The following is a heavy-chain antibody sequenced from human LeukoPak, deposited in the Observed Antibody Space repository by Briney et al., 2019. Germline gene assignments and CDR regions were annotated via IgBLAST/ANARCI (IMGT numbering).Heavy chain of an antibody. CDR2: ISYDGSNK. J-gene: IGHJ4*02. CDR3: ARDSSYGSGDYFDY. Sequence: GRSLRLSCAASGFTFSSYAMHWVRQAPGKGLEWVAVISYDGSNKYYADSVKGRFTISRDNSKNTLYLQMNSLRADDTAVFYCARDSSYGSGDYFDYWGQGTLVTVSS. V-gene: IGHV3-30*04. CDR1: GFTFSSYA. D-gene: IGHD3-10*01.